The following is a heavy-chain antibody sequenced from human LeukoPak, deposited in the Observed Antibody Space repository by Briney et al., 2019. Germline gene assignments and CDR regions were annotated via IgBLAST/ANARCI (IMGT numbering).Heavy chain of an antibody. V-gene: IGHV1-69*04. CDR1: GGTFSSYA. Sequence: ASVKVSCKASGGTFSSYAISWVRQAPGQGLEWMGRIIPILGIANYAQKFQGRVTITADKSTSTAYMELSSLRSEDTAVYYCARDLDAGPQIYWGQGTLVTVSS. CDR3: ARDLDAGPQIY. D-gene: IGHD2-2*01. CDR2: IIPILGIA. J-gene: IGHJ4*02.